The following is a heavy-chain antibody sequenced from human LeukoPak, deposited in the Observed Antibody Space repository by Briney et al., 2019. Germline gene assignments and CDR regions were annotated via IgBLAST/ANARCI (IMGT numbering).Heavy chain of an antibody. CDR1: GYTFTGYY. Sequence: GASVKVSCKASGYTFTGYYMHWVRQAPGQGLEWMGIINPRGGSTSYAQKFQGRVTMTRDMSTSTVYMELSSLRSEDTAVYYCARTTGAGWGYYMDVWGKGTTVTVSS. V-gene: IGHV1-46*01. CDR2: INPRGGST. J-gene: IGHJ6*03. CDR3: ARTTGAGWGYYMDV. D-gene: IGHD1-1*01.